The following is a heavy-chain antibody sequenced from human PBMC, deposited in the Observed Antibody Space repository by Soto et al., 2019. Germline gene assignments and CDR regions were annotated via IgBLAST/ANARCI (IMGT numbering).Heavy chain of an antibody. CDR1: GVTFSSYA. CDR2: ISSNGGST. Sequence: AAGALTLSCSASGVTFSSYALHWVRRAPGKGLEYVSAISSNGGSTYYADSVKGRFTISRDNSKNTLYLQMSSLRAEDTAVYYCVGSATVGYYFDYWGQGTLVTVSS. V-gene: IGHV3-64D*06. J-gene: IGHJ4*02. D-gene: IGHD4-4*01. CDR3: VGSATVGYYFDY.